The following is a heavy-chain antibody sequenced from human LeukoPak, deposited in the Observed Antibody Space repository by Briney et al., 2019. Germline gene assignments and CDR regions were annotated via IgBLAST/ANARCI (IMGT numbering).Heavy chain of an antibody. CDR1: GGTFSSYA. V-gene: IGHV1-18*01. CDR2: ISAYNGNT. CDR3: ARVPNTYYYDSSGYYYFDY. D-gene: IGHD3-22*01. Sequence: ASVKVSCTASGGTFSSYAISWVRQAPGQGLEWMGWISAYNGNTNYAQKLQGRVTMTTDTSTSTAYMELRSLRSDDTAVYYCARVPNTYYYDSSGYYYFDYWGQGTLVTVSS. J-gene: IGHJ4*02.